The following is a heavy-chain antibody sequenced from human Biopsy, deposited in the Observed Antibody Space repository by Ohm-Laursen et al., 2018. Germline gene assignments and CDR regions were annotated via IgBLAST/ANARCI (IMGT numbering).Heavy chain of an antibody. D-gene: IGHD3-10*01. J-gene: IGHJ5*02. CDR2: MNPDSSGT. CDR3: ARDSGDGSGNYGGCFDP. CDR1: GHTLTGHY. V-gene: IGHV1-2*02. Sequence: GASVKVSCKASGHTLTGHYMHWVRQAPGQGPEWMGWMNPDSSGTKYAQKFQGRVTMTRDTSISTAYMELSSLRSDDTAVYYCARDSGDGSGNYGGCFDPWGQGTLVTVSS.